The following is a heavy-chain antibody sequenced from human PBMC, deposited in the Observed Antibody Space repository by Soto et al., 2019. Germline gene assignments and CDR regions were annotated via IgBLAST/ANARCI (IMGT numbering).Heavy chain of an antibody. J-gene: IGHJ5*02. CDR3: ARVAYCSGGSCYDDNWFDP. V-gene: IGHV1-18*04. D-gene: IGHD2-15*01. CDR1: GYTFTSYG. Sequence: ASVKVSCKASGYTFTSYGISWVRQAPGQGLEWMGWISAYNGNTNYAQKLQGRVTMTTDTSTSSAYMELRSLRSDDTAVYYCARVAYCSGGSCYDDNWFDPWGQGTLVTVSS. CDR2: ISAYNGNT.